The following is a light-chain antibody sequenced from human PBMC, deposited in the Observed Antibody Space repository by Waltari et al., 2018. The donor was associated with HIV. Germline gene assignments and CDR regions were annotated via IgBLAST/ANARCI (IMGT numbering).Light chain of an antibody. CDR3: VSYTSSSTLI. V-gene: IGLV2-14*01. CDR1: SSDIGGYIS. Sequence: QSALTQPASVSGSPGQSITIPCTGTSSDIGGYISVSWYQQHSGKAPKLMIYEASNRPSGVSDRFSGSKSGNTASLTISGLQAEDEADYYCVSYTSSSTLILGGGTKVTVL. CDR2: EAS. J-gene: IGLJ2*01.